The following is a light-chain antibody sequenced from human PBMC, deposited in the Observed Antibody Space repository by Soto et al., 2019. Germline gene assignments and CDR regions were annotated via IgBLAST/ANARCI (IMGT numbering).Light chain of an antibody. Sequence: EIVLTQTPLFSPVTLGQPASISCRSSHSLLYSDGNTYLSWLQQRPGQPPRLLIYQVSNRFSGVPDRFSGSGAGTDFTLKISRVEGEDVGVYYCMQATRSGITFGQGTRLEI. J-gene: IGKJ5*01. V-gene: IGKV2-24*01. CDR2: QVS. CDR1: HSLLYSDGNTY. CDR3: MQATRSGIT.